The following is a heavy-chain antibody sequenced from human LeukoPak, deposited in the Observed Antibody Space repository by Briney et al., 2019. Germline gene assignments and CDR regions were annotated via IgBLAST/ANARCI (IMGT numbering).Heavy chain of an antibody. J-gene: IGHJ4*02. CDR3: ARALAGTNDH. CDR1: GFFVSTDY. D-gene: IGHD6-19*01. CDR2: IYSGGST. Sequence: PGGFLRLSCAVSGFFVSTDYMSWVRQAPGKGLEWVSVIYSGGSTNYADSVKGRFTISRDNVKNTLYLQMNSLRAEDTAVYYCARALAGTNDHWGQGTLVTVSS. V-gene: IGHV3-53*01.